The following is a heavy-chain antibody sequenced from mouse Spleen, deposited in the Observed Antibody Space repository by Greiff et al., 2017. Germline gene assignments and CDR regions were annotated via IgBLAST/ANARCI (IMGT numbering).Heavy chain of an antibody. Sequence: EVMLVESGGGLVKLGGSLKLSCAASGFTFSSYAMSWVRQTPEKRLEWVATISSGGGNTYYPDSVKGRFTISRDNAKNTLYLQMSSLKSEDTAMYYCARHPPYYYGSSYGWFAYWGQGTLVTVSA. CDR2: ISSGGGNT. D-gene: IGHD1-1*01. J-gene: IGHJ3*01. V-gene: IGHV5-9*01. CDR1: GFTFSSYA. CDR3: ARHPPYYYGSSYGWFAY.